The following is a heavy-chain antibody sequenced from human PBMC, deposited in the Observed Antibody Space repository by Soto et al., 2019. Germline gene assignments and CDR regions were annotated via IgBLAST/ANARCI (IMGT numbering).Heavy chain of an antibody. CDR3: ARDRGGHDFWNGYPTGWFDP. CDR2: ISYDGSNQ. CDR1: GFTFSNHV. D-gene: IGHD3-3*01. J-gene: IGHJ5*02. Sequence: QVHLVESGGGVVQPGRSLRLSCAASGFTFSNHVMHWVRQAPGKGLEWVAGISYDGSNQYYADAVKGRFSISRDNSENTLFLQRNSLNAEDTAVYYCARDRGGHDFWNGYPTGWFDPWGQGTLVTVSS. V-gene: IGHV3-30-3*01.